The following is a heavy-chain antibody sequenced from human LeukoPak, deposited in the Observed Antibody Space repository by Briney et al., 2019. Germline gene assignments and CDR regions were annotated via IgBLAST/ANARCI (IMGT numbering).Heavy chain of an antibody. J-gene: IGHJ6*04. CDR3: AREADIVVVPASDV. CDR2: ISSSSSYI. D-gene: IGHD2-2*01. Sequence: GGSLRLSCVGSGFSFDNNAMTWVRQAPGKGLEWVSSISSSSSYIYYADSVKGRFTISRDNAKNSLYLQMNSLRAEDTAVYYCAREADIVVVPASDVWGKGTTVTVSS. CDR1: GFSFDNNA. V-gene: IGHV3-21*01.